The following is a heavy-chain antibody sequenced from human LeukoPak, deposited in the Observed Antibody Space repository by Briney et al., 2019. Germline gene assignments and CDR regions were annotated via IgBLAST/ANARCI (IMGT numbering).Heavy chain of an antibody. CDR3: ARGPRITIFGVARPFDY. CDR2: INHSGST. CDR1: GGSFSGYY. Sequence: SETLSLTCAVYGGSFSGYYWSWIRQPPGKGLEWIGEINHSGSTNYNPSLKSRVTISVDTSKNQFSLKLSSVTAADTAVYYCARGPRITIFGVARPFDYWGQGTLVTVSS. D-gene: IGHD3-3*01. J-gene: IGHJ4*02. V-gene: IGHV4-34*01.